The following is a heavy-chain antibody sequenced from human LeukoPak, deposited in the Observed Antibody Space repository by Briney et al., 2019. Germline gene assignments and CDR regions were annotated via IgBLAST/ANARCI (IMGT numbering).Heavy chain of an antibody. CDR1: GFTFSSYG. J-gene: IGHJ4*02. CDR3: AKDRAAAPDY. V-gene: IGHV3-30*18. Sequence: PGGFLRLSCAASGFTFSSYGMHWVRQAPGKGLEWVAVISYDGSNKYYADSVKGRFTISRDNSKNTLYLQMNSLRAEDTAVYYCAKDRAAAPDYWGQGTLVTVSS. D-gene: IGHD6-13*01. CDR2: ISYDGSNK.